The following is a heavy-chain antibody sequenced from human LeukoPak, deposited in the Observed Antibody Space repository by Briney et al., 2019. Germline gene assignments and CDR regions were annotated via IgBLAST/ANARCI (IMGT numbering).Heavy chain of an antibody. CDR1: GASISTSSDH. CDR3: ARHSYSVAGKVNWFDP. Sequence: SETLSLTCTVSGASISTSSDHWGWIRQPPGKGLEWIGSIYYSGSTYYNPSLKSRVTISVDTSKNQFSLKLSSVTAADTAVYYCARHSYSVAGKVNWFDPWGQGTLVTVSS. V-gene: IGHV4-39*01. J-gene: IGHJ5*02. D-gene: IGHD6-19*01. CDR2: IYYSGST.